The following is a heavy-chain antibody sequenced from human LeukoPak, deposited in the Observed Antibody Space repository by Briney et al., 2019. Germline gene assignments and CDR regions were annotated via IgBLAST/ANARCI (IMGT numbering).Heavy chain of an antibody. V-gene: IGHV1-18*01. Sequence: GASVKVSCKASGYTFTSYGIGWVRQAPGQGLEWMGWISAYNGNTNYAQKLQGRVTMTTDTSTSTAYMELRSLRSDDTAVYYCARDGWVFGVVSPPYWGQGTLVTVSS. D-gene: IGHD3-3*01. CDR1: GYTFTSYG. CDR2: ISAYNGNT. J-gene: IGHJ4*02. CDR3: ARDGWVFGVVSPPY.